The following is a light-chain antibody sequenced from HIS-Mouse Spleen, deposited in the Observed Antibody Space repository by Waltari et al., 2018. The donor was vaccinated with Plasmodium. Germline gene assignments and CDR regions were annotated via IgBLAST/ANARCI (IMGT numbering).Light chain of an antibody. Sequence: QSALTQPASVSGSPGQSITISCTGTSRDVGRYNLVSWYQHHPGKAPNLMIYEGSKRPSGVSNRFSGSKSGNTASLTISGLQAEDEADYYCCSYAGSSTLVFGGGTKLTVL. CDR3: CSYAGSSTLV. J-gene: IGLJ3*02. CDR2: EGS. CDR1: SRDVGRYNL. V-gene: IGLV2-23*01.